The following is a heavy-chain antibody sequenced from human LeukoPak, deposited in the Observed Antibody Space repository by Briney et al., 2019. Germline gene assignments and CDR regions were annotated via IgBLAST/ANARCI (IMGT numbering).Heavy chain of an antibody. V-gene: IGHV3-23*01. CDR2: ISGSGGST. CDR1: GFTFSSYA. Sequence: GGSLRLSCAASGFTFSSYAMSWVRQAPGKGLEWVSAISGSGGSTYYADSVKGRFTISRDNAKNSLYLQMNTLRPEDTAVYYCARERQNKDFWSGGDYWGQGTLVTVSS. J-gene: IGHJ4*02. CDR3: ARERQNKDFWSGGDY. D-gene: IGHD3-3*01.